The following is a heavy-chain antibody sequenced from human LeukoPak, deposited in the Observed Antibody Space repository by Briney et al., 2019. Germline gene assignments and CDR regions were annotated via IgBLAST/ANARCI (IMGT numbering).Heavy chain of an antibody. CDR1: GYTFTNYA. Sequence: ASVKVSCKASGYTFTNYAMNWVRQAPGQGLEWMGIINPSGGSTSYAQKFQGRVTMTRDMSTSTVYMELSSLRSEDTAVYYCARGPKAYDPIDYWGQGTLVTVSS. V-gene: IGHV1-46*01. D-gene: IGHD3-22*01. J-gene: IGHJ4*02. CDR3: ARGPKAYDPIDY. CDR2: INPSGGST.